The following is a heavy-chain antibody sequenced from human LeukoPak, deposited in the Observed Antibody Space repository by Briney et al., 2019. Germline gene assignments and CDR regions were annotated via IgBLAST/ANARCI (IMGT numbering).Heavy chain of an antibody. CDR3: GVVTITTNSDY. Sequence: ASVKVSCKASGYTFTTYDINWVRQATGQGLEWVGWMSPNTGNTGYAQKFQGRVTMTGNTSISTAYMELSSLTSEDTAVYYCGVVTITTNSDYWGQGTLVTVSS. D-gene: IGHD2-2*01. CDR2: MSPNTGNT. CDR1: GYTFTTYD. V-gene: IGHV1-8*01. J-gene: IGHJ4*02.